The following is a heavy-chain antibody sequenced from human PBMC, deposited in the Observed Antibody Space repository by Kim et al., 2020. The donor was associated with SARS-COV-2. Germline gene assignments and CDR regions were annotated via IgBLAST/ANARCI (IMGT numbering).Heavy chain of an antibody. CDR2: SGST. Sequence: SGSTNYNPSLKSRVTISVDTSKNQFSLKLSSVTAADTAVYYCARGKSGGRWGQGTLVTVSS. J-gene: IGHJ4*02. V-gene: IGHV4-34*01. D-gene: IGHD2-15*01. CDR3: ARGKSGGR.